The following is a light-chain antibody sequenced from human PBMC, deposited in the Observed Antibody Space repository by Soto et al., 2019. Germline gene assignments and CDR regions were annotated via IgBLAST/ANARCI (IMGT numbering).Light chain of an antibody. J-gene: IGKJ1*01. Sequence: DVQMTQSPSTLSASVGDRVTITCRASQSISGWLAWYQQRPGTAPKLLIYKASTLETGVPSRFSGSGSGTEFTLTIHNLQPDDFATYDCQQYAGYSRTFGQGTKVEIK. V-gene: IGKV1-5*03. CDR2: KAS. CDR1: QSISGW. CDR3: QQYAGYSRT.